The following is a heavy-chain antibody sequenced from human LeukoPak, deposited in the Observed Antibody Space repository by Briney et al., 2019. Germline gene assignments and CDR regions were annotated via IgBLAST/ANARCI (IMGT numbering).Heavy chain of an antibody. V-gene: IGHV3-48*04. Sequence: GGSLRLSCAASGFTVSSNYMSWVRQAPGKGLEWISYVTSSSSSMYYADSVKGRFTISRDNAKNSLYLQMNSLRAEDTAVYYCARVSGSYGDSAYWGQGTLVTVSS. J-gene: IGHJ4*02. CDR1: GFTVSSNY. CDR3: ARVSGSYGDSAY. CDR2: VTSSSSSM. D-gene: IGHD1-26*01.